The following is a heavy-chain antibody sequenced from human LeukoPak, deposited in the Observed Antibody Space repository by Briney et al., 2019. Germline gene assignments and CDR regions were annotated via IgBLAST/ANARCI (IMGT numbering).Heavy chain of an antibody. D-gene: IGHD3/OR15-3a*01. Sequence: GGSLRLSCAASGFTFSSYWMHWVRQGPGKGLVWVSHINNDGSSTTYADSVKGRFTISRDNAKNTVYLQMDSLRVEDTAVYYCERDHSSDSNHSGLGDNWGQGTLVTVSS. V-gene: IGHV3-74*01. J-gene: IGHJ4*02. CDR3: ERDHSSDSNHSGLGDN. CDR2: INNDGSST. CDR1: GFTFSSYW.